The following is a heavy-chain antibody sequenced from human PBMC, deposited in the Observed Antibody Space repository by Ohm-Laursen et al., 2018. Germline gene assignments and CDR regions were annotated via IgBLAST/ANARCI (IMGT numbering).Heavy chain of an antibody. D-gene: IGHD1-26*01. CDR2: LDFEDGET. CDR1: GSSLTEFS. Sequence: SVKVSCKVSGSSLTEFSIYWVRQAPGNGLEWMGGLDFEDGETIYAQNFQGRVSMTEDTSANTAYMELSSLRSDDTAVYYCTTGFRWSDLRFLWGQGTLVTVSS. CDR3: TTGFRWSDLRFL. V-gene: IGHV1-24*01. J-gene: IGHJ4*02.